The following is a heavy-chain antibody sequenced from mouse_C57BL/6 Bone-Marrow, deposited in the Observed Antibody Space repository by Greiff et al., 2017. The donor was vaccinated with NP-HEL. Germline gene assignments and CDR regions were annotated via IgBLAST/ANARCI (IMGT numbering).Heavy chain of an antibody. D-gene: IGHD2-5*01. V-gene: IGHV1-22*01. CDR3: AKGYSNYHYAMDY. Sequence: VQLKESGPELVKPGASVKMSCKASGYTFTDYNMHWVKQSHGKSLEWIGYINPNNGGTSYNQKFKGKATLTVNKSSSTAYMELRSLTSEDSAVYYCAKGYSNYHYAMDYWGQGTSVTVSS. J-gene: IGHJ4*01. CDR1: GYTFTDYN. CDR2: INPNNGGT.